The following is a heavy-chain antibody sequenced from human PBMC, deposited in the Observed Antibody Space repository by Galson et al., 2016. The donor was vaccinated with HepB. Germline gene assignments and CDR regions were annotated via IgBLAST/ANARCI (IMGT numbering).Heavy chain of an antibody. CDR2: ITPLFDTP. V-gene: IGHV1-69*06. J-gene: IGHJ6*03. Sequence: SVKVSCKVSGGTFSGYSISWVREAPGQGLQWMGGITPLFDTPTYSQKFQGRVTITADKSTTTAYMELSSLKSEDTAVYYCARVMDSYSYMDVWGKGTPVTVSS. CDR1: GGTFSGYS. D-gene: IGHD3-10*01. CDR3: ARVMDSYSYMDV.